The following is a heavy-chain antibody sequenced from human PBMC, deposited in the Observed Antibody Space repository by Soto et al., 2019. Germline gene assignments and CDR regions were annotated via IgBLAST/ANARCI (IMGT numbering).Heavy chain of an antibody. CDR1: GFTFSSYW. CDR2: IKQDGSEK. Sequence: PGGSLRLSCAASGFTFSSYWMSWVRQAPGKGLEWVANIKQDGSEKYYVDSVKGRFTISRDNAKNSLYLQMNSLRAEDTAVYYCARVRLNYYYYYGMDVWGQGTTVTVSS. CDR3: ARVRLNYYYYYGMDV. J-gene: IGHJ6*02. V-gene: IGHV3-7*05. D-gene: IGHD4-17*01.